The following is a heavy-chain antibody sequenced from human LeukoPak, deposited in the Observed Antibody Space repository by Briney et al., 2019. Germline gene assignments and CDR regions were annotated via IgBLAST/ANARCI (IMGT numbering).Heavy chain of an antibody. D-gene: IGHD3-22*01. Sequence: MPSETLSLTCTVSGGPISVYYWSWIRQPPGKGLEWIGYIYYSGSTNYNPSLKSRVTISVDTSKNQFSLKLSSVTAADTAVYYCARHSKYYYDSSGSYVGYFQHWGQGTLVTVSS. CDR3: ARHSKYYYDSSGSYVGYFQH. CDR2: IYYSGST. J-gene: IGHJ1*01. V-gene: IGHV4-59*08. CDR1: GGPISVYY.